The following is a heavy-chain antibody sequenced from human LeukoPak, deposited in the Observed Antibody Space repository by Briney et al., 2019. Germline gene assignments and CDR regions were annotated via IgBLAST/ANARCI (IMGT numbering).Heavy chain of an antibody. D-gene: IGHD2-15*01. V-gene: IGHV3-74*03. CDR1: GFTFSSYW. J-gene: IGHJ4*02. CDR3: ARVCIGCYSKDY. CDR2: INSDGSTT. Sequence: PGGSPRLSCAAPGFTFSSYWMHWVRQAPGKGLVWVSRINSDGSTTTYADSVKGRFTISRDNAKNTLYLQMNSLRAEDTAVYYCARVCIGCYSKDYWGQGTLVTVSS.